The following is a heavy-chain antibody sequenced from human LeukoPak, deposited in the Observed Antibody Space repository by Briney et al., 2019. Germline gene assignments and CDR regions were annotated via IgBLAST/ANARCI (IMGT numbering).Heavy chain of an antibody. CDR1: EFTFSSNY. CDR2: IDSGGST. D-gene: IGHD4-17*01. J-gene: IGHJ6*03. V-gene: IGHV3-53*01. Sequence: GGSLRLSCAASEFTFSSNYMNWVRQAPGKGLEWVSVIDSGGSTYYADSVKGRFTISRDNAKNSLYLQMNSLRAEDTAVYYCARNYGDNYYYYYMDVWGKGSTVTVSS. CDR3: ARNYGDNYYYYYMDV.